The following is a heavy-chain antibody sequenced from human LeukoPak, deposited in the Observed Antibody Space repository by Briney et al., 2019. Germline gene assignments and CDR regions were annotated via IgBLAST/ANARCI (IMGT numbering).Heavy chain of an antibody. V-gene: IGHV4-39*07. CDR2: TYYSGST. CDR3: ARDPSDDYGDY. D-gene: IGHD2-21*01. J-gene: IGHJ4*02. CDR1: GGSISSSSYY. Sequence: SETLSLTCTVSGGSISSSSYYWGWIRQPPGKGLEWIGSTYYSGSTYYNPSLKSRVTISVDTSKNQFSLKLSSVTAADTAVYYCARDPSDDYGDYWGQGTLVTVSS.